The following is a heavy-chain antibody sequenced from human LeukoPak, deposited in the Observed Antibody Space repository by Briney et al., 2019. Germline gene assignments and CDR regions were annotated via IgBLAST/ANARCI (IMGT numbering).Heavy chain of an antibody. D-gene: IGHD3-16*01. CDR1: GFTFSSYW. CDR3: AKNHDSNAYHTDDAFDI. J-gene: IGHJ3*02. V-gene: IGHV3-7*03. Sequence: PGGSLRLSCAASGFTFSSYWMSWVRQAPGKGLEWVANIKQDGSEKYYVDSVKGRFTISRDNAKNSLYLQMNSLRAEDTAVYYCAKNHDSNAYHTDDAFDIWGQGTMVTVSS. CDR2: IKQDGSEK.